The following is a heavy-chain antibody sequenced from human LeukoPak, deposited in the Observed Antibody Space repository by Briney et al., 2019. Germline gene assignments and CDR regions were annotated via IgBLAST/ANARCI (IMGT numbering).Heavy chain of an antibody. CDR3: ARGPYYYMDV. CDR2: IIPIFGTA. J-gene: IGHJ6*03. V-gene: IGHV1-69*13. CDR1: GGTFSSYA. Sequence: SVKVSCKASGGTFSSYAISWVRQAPGQGLEWMGGIIPIFGTANYAQKFQGRVTITADESTSTVYMELSSLRSEDTAVYYCARGPYYYMDVWGKGTTVTISS.